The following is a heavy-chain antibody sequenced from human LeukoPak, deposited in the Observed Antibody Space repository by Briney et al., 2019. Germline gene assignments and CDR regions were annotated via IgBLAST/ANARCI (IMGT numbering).Heavy chain of an antibody. D-gene: IGHD3-10*02. CDR1: GGSISNSSYY. CDR3: ARHSPYVSPVRY. V-gene: IGHV4-39*01. CDR2: IFYSGST. J-gene: IGHJ4*02. Sequence: SETLSLTCTVSGGSISNSSYYWGWIRQPPGKGLEWIGGIFYSGSTYYNPSLKSRVTISVDTSKNQFSLKLSSVTAADTAVYFCARHSPYVSPVRYWGQGTLVTVSP.